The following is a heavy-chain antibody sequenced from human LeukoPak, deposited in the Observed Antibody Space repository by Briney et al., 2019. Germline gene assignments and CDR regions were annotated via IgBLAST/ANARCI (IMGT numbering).Heavy chain of an antibody. CDR2: NSGSGGST. V-gene: IGHV3-23*01. J-gene: IGHJ4*02. CDR1: GFTFSSYA. D-gene: IGHD3-9*01. CDR3: AKRGVTGYKEGFDY. Sequence: GGSLRLSCAASGFTFSSYAMSWVRQAPGKGLEWVSANSGSGGSTYYADSVKGRFTISRDNSKITLYLQMNSLRGEGTAIYYCAKRGVTGYKEGFDYWGQGPRVTVTS.